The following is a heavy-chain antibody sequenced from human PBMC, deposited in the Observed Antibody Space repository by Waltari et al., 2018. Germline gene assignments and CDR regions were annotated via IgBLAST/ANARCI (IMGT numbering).Heavy chain of an antibody. J-gene: IGHJ4*02. D-gene: IGHD3-10*01. CDR2: IYSSGST. Sequence: QVQLQESGPGLVKPSETLSLTCTVSGGSISSYYWSWIRQPPGKGLEWIGYIYSSGSTNSNPSLKSRVTISVDTSKNQFSLKLSSVTAADTAVYYCARVNPPFYGSGSYINQWGQGTLVTVSS. CDR1: GGSISSYY. CDR3: ARVNPPFYGSGSYINQ. V-gene: IGHV4-59*01.